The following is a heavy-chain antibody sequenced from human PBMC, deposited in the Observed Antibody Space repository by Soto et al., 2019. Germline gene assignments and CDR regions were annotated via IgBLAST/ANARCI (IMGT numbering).Heavy chain of an antibody. D-gene: IGHD5-18*01. CDR3: SSTVGYSDDYYYCYGMDV. CDR2: ISDYNGTT. CDR1: CYNFTSYC. V-gene: IGHV1-18*01. J-gene: IGHJ6*02. Sequence: ASVKISSRASCYNFTSYCISWVLQAPGQGLVWMGWISDYNGTTNYAQKLQGRVTMTTDTSTSTAYMELRSMRSDDTALSYCSSTVGYSDDYYYCYGMDVWGQGTTVTVSS.